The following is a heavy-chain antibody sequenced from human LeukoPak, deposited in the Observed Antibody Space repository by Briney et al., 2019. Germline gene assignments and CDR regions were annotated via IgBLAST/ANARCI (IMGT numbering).Heavy chain of an antibody. D-gene: IGHD2-21*02. Sequence: SKTLSLTCAVYIESFSGYYWTWIRQPPGKGLEWIGETTHSGSTNYNPSLKSRVTISVDTSKNQFSLKLSSLIAADTAVYYCARARGDLSLDYWGRGTPVTVSS. CDR1: IESFSGYY. J-gene: IGHJ4*02. CDR2: TTHSGST. CDR3: ARARGDLSLDY. V-gene: IGHV4-34*01.